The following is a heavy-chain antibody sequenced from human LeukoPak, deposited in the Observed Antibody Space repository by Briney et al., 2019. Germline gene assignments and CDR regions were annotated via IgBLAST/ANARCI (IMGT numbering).Heavy chain of an antibody. J-gene: IGHJ4*02. V-gene: IGHV3-7*03. CDR1: GFTFSSHW. CDR2: IKQDGSET. CDR3: ARVYGYSSGWFDY. D-gene: IGHD6-19*01. Sequence: GGSLRLSCAVSGFTFSSHWMSWVRQAPGKGLEWVANIKQDGSETYYVDSVKGRFTISRDNAKDSLFLQMNSLRAEDTAVYYCARVYGYSSGWFDYWGQGTLVTVSS.